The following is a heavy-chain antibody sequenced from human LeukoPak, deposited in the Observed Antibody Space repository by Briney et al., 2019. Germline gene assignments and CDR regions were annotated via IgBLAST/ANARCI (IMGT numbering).Heavy chain of an antibody. CDR3: TTSGTTTTRFLDY. Sequence: PGGSLRLSCAASGFTSSNAWMSRVRQAPGKGLEWVGRILGKTDGGTTGYAASVKGRFTISRDDSKNTLYLQMNGLKTEDTAVYYCTTSGTTTTRFLDYWGQGTLVTVSS. V-gene: IGHV3-15*01. CDR1: GFTSSNAW. CDR2: ILGKTDGGTT. J-gene: IGHJ4*02. D-gene: IGHD1-26*01.